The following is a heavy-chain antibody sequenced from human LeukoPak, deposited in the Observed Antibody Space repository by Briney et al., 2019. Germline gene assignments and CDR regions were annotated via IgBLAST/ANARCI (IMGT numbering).Heavy chain of an antibody. J-gene: IGHJ3*02. CDR3: ARAGSITMIHWAFDI. CDR2: INPSGGST. Sequence: ASVKVSCEASGNTFTNYYVHWVRQAPGQGLEWMGIINPSGGSTTYAQKFQGRVTMTRDTSASTVYMELSSLRSADTAIYYCARAGSITMIHWAFDIWGQGTAVTVSS. V-gene: IGHV1-46*01. CDR1: GNTFTNYY. D-gene: IGHD3-22*01.